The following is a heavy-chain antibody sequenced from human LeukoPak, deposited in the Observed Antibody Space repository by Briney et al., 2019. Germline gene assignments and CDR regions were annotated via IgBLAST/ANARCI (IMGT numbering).Heavy chain of an antibody. V-gene: IGHV3-9*01. CDR3: AKDRSPGAYYFDY. Sequence: GGSLRLSCAASGFTFDDYAMHWVRQAPGKGLEWVSSISWNSGRIGYADSVKGRFTISRDNAKNSLYLQMSSLRPGDTALYYCAKDRSPGAYYFDYWGQGTLVTVSS. D-gene: IGHD7-27*01. CDR1: GFTFDDYA. CDR2: ISWNSGRI. J-gene: IGHJ4*02.